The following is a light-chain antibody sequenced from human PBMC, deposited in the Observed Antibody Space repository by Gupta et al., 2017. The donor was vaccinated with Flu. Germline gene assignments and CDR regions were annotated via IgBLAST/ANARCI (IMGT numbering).Light chain of an antibody. V-gene: IGLV3-21*02. J-gene: IGLJ1*01. CDR1: NIGSKA. Sequence: GQTARLTCGGTNIGSKAVHWYQQKPGQAPVVVVYDDSDRPSGIPERFSGSNSGNTATLTIXRXEAGDEXDYYCQVWDSSSDRRVFGTGTKVTVL. CDR2: DDS. CDR3: QVWDSSSDRRV.